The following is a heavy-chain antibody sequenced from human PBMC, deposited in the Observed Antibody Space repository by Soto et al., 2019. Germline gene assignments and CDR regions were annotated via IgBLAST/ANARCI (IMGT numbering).Heavy chain of an antibody. CDR2: IIPIFGTA. V-gene: IGHV1-69*13. CDR3: ARDVKNYYDSSGYYRVAFDI. Sequence: SVKVSCKASGGTFSSYAISWVRQAPGQGLEWMGGIIPIFGTANYAQKFQGRVTITADESTSTAYMELSSLRSEDTAVYYCARDVKNYYDSSGYYRVAFDIWGQGTMVTVSS. D-gene: IGHD3-22*01. CDR1: GGTFSSYA. J-gene: IGHJ3*02.